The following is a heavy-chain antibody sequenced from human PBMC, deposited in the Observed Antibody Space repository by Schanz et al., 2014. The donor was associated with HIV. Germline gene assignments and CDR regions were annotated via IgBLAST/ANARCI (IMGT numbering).Heavy chain of an antibody. CDR2: MNQDGSEK. CDR1: GFTFSRFW. V-gene: IGHV3-7*01. D-gene: IGHD4-17*01. Sequence: EVQLVDSGGGLVQPGGSLRLSCAASGFTFSRFWMSWVRQAPGMGLEWVANMNQDGSEKYYVDSVKGRFTISRDNSKNTLYLQMSSLREEDTAVYYCAKGARAHKVTTGVDVWGPGTTVTVSS. CDR3: AKGARAHKVTTGVDV. J-gene: IGHJ6*02.